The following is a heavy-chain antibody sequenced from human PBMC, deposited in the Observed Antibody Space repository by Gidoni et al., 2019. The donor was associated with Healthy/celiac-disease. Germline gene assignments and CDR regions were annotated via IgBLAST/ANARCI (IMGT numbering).Heavy chain of an antibody. Sequence: QVQLQESGPGRVKPSETLSLTGTVSGGSISSDYWRWIRQPPGKGLEWIGYIYYSGSTNYNPSLKSRVTISVDTSKNQFSLKLSSVTAADTAVYYCARGIAAESTPFDYWGHGTLVTFSS. J-gene: IGHJ4*01. CDR1: GGSISSDY. D-gene: IGHD6-6*01. CDR3: ARGIAAESTPFDY. CDR2: IYYSGST. V-gene: IGHV4-59*01.